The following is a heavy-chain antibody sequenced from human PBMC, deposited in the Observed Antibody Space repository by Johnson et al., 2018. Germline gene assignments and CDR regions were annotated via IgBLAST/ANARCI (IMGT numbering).Heavy chain of an antibody. CDR2: ITGSGVTT. D-gene: IGHD1/OR15-1a*01. V-gene: IGHV3-23*04. CDR3: AKYNWNTGYYDYGMDV. Sequence: VQLVQSGGGLVQPGGSLRLSCTGSGFLFSSYAMSWVRQIPGKGLEWVAGITGSGVTTNYADSVKGRLTISRDNSNNTQYLQMNSLRAEDTAVYYFAKYNWNTGYYDYGMDVWGQGTTVTVSS. CDR1: GFLFSSYA. J-gene: IGHJ6*02.